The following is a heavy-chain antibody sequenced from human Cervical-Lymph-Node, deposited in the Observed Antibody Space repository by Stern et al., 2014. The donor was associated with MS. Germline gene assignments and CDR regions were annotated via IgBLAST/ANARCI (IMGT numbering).Heavy chain of an antibody. Sequence: QITLKESGPTLVKPTQTLTLTCTLSGFSLSTSGVGVGWIRQPPGEAPEWLALIYWDDDKRYSPSLRNRLTITKDTSKNHVVLTMTNMDPVDTATYYCAHRRPASHSWTDWDFDYWGQGTLVTVSS. D-gene: IGHD1-26*01. CDR3: AHRRPASHSWTDWDFDY. CDR2: IYWDDDK. V-gene: IGHV2-5*02. J-gene: IGHJ4*02. CDR1: GFSLSTSGVG.